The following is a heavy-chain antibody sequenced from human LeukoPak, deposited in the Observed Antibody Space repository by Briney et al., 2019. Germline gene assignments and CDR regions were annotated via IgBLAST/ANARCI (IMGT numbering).Heavy chain of an antibody. CDR1: GGSSSSYY. CDR3: ARVTPEYNWNDANDAFDI. Sequence: SETLSLTCTVSGGSSSSYYWSWIRQPPGKGLEWIGYIYYSGSTNYNPSLKSRVTISVDTSKNQFSLKLSSVTAADTAVYYCARVTPEYNWNDANDAFDIWGQGTMVTVSS. D-gene: IGHD1-1*01. V-gene: IGHV4-59*01. CDR2: IYYSGST. J-gene: IGHJ3*02.